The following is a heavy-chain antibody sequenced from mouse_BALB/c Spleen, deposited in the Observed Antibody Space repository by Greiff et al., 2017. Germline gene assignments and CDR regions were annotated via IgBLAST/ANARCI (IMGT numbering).Heavy chain of an antibody. D-gene: IGHD6-2*01. CDR1: GFSLTSYG. CDR2: IWAGGST. J-gene: IGHJ4*01. Sequence: QVQLQQSGPGLVAPSQSLSITCTVSGFSLTSYGVHWVRQPPGKGLEWLGVIWAGGSTNYNSALMSRLSISKDNSKSQVFLKMNSLQTDDTAMYYCARGEVSTRYYAMDYWGQGTSVTVSS. CDR3: ARGEVSTRYYAMDY. V-gene: IGHV2-9*02.